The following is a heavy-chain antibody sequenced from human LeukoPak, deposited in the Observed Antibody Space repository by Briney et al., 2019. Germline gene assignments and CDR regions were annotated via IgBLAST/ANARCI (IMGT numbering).Heavy chain of an antibody. D-gene: IGHD2-2*02. Sequence: PSETLSLTCTVSGGSTSSGDYYWSWIRQPPGKGLEWIGYIYYSGSTYYNPSLKSRVTISVGTSKSQFSLKLSSVTAADTAVYYCARGSSAIQLYYFDYWGQGTLVTVSS. V-gene: IGHV4-30-4*01. J-gene: IGHJ4*02. CDR2: IYYSGST. CDR1: GGSTSSGDYY. CDR3: ARGSSAIQLYYFDY.